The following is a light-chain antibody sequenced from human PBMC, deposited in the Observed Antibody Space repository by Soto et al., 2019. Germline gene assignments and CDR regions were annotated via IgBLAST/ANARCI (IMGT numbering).Light chain of an antibody. V-gene: IGKV1-12*01. CDR3: QQADSFPLT. CDR2: AAS. Sequence: DIQMTQSPSSVSASVGDRVIITWRASQDISTSLAWYQQKPGKAPNLLIYAASRLQRGVPTRFSGSGSETDFTLTISSLQPEDFASYYCQQADSFPLTFGGGTKVEIK. J-gene: IGKJ4*01. CDR1: QDISTS.